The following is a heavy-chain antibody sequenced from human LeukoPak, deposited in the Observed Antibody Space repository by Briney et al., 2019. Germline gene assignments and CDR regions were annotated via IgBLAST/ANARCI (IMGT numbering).Heavy chain of an antibody. V-gene: IGHV1-8*03. CDR1: GYTFTTYD. CDR3: ARDWFDP. CDR2: INPNSGNT. J-gene: IGHJ5*02. Sequence: ASVKVSCKASGYTFTTYDINWVRQATGQGLQWMGWINPNSGNTGYAQKFQGRITITRNTSISAVYMELSSLRSEDTAVYYCARDWFDPWGQGTLVTVSS.